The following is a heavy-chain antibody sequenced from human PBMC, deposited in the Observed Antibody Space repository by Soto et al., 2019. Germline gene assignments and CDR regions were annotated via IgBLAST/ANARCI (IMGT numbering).Heavy chain of an antibody. V-gene: IGHV1-18*01. CDR2: ISAYNGNT. J-gene: IGHJ4*02. Sequence: QVQLVQSGAEVKKPGASVKVSCKASGYTFTSYGISWVRQAPGQGLEWMGWISAYNGNTNYAQKLQGRVTMTTDTSTSTAYMELRSLRSDDTAVYYCARGGEDIVVVVAATTADYFDYWGQGNLVTVSS. D-gene: IGHD2-15*01. CDR1: GYTFTSYG. CDR3: ARGGEDIVVVVAATTADYFDY.